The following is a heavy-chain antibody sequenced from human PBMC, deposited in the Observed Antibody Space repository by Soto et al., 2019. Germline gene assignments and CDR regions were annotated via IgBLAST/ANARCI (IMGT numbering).Heavy chain of an antibody. D-gene: IGHD4-17*01. Sequence: PGGSLRLSCAASGFTFSSYSMNWVRQAPGKGLEWVSSISSSSSYIYYADSVKGRFTISRDNAKNSLYLQMNSLRAEDTAVYYCARFPNVAPTVTTGDYWGQGTLVTVSS. CDR1: GFTFSSYS. J-gene: IGHJ4*02. CDR3: ARFPNVAPTVTTGDY. CDR2: ISSSSSYI. V-gene: IGHV3-21*01.